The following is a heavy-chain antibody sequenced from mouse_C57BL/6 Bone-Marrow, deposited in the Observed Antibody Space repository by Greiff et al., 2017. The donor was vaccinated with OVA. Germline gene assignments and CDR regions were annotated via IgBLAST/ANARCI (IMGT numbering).Heavy chain of an antibody. CDR3: ARNPLYYYLYYFDY. CDR2: IWTGGGT. V-gene: IGHV2-9-1*01. Sequence: QVQLKESGPGLVAPSQSLSITCTVSGFSFTSYAISWVRQPPGKGLEWLGVIWTGGGTNYNSALKSRLSISKDNSKSQVFLKMNSLQTDDTARYYCARNPLYYYLYYFDYWGQGTTLTVSS. D-gene: IGHD1-1*01. CDR1: GFSFTSYA. J-gene: IGHJ2*01.